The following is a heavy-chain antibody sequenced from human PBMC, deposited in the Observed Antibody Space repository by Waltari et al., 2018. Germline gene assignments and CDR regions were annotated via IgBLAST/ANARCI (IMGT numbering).Heavy chain of an antibody. CDR3: ARVGGGNYDDSGSASRFDY. V-gene: IGHV3-23*04. CDR1: GYIFRTYA. CDR2: ISTRGAST. J-gene: IGHJ4*02. Sequence: EIQLVESGGGLIQPGGSLRLSCAAPGYIFRTYAMSWVRQAPGTGLEWVSAISTRGASTYYAASVKGRFTISRDNSKNTLHLQMNSLRADDTAVYYCARVGGGNYDDSGSASRFDYWGQGTLVTVSS. D-gene: IGHD3-22*01.